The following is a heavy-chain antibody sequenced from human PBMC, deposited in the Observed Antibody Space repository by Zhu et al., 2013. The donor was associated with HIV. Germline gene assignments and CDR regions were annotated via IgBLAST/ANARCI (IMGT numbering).Heavy chain of an antibody. V-gene: IGHV1-2*02. CDR2: INLNSGGT. CDR1: GYIFTGYY. Sequence: QVQLVQSGAEVKKPGASVKVSCKASGYIFTGYYMHWVRQAPGQGLEWMGWINLNSGGTNYAQKFQGRVTMTRDTSISTAYMELSRLRSDDTAVYYCARGGKGQLDLLYDMDVWGQGTTVTASS. CDR3: ARGGKGQLDLLYDMDV. J-gene: IGHJ6*02. D-gene: IGHD6-6*01.